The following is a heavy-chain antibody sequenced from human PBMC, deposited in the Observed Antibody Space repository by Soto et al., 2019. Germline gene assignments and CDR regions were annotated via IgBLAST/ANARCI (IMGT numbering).Heavy chain of an antibody. D-gene: IGHD3-10*01. CDR3: ARDPALWFGTCNY. V-gene: IGHV3-30-3*01. Sequence: QVQLVESGGGVVQPGRSLRLSCAASGFTFSSYAVHWVRQAPGKGLEWVAIISYDGSNKSYADSVKGRFTISRDNSKNTLYLQLNSLRAEDTAVYYCARDPALWFGTCNYWGEGTLVTVSS. J-gene: IGHJ4*02. CDR2: ISYDGSNK. CDR1: GFTFSSYA.